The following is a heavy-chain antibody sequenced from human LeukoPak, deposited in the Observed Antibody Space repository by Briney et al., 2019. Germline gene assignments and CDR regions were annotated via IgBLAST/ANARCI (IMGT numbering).Heavy chain of an antibody. CDR1: GFTVSGNY. Sequence: PGGSLRLSCAASGFTVSGNYMSWVRQAPGKGLEWVSVMYSGGDTYYADSVEGRFTFSRDISKNTLYLQMNGLRTEDTAMYYCARDAPQVPAAGVLASWGQGTLVTVSS. CDR2: MYSGGDT. D-gene: IGHD6-13*01. V-gene: IGHV3-53*01. J-gene: IGHJ5*02. CDR3: ARDAPQVPAAGVLAS.